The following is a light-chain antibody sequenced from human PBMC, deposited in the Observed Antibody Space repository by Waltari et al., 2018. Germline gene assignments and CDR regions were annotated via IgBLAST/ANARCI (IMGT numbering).Light chain of an antibody. J-gene: IGKJ1*01. CDR2: LAS. Sequence: EIVLTQSPGTLSLSPGERAPLSCRASRSVSNNYLAWYQQKSGQAPRLLIYLASTRATGIPDRFSGSGSGTDFTLTISRLEPEDFAVYYCQLYGTSPPGTFGQGTKVEIK. CDR3: QLYGTSPPGT. CDR1: RSVSNNY. V-gene: IGKV3-20*01.